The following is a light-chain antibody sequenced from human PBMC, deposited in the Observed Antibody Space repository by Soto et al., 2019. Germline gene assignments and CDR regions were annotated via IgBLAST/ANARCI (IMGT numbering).Light chain of an antibody. CDR1: QSISSY. CDR2: ASS. J-gene: IGKJ4*01. Sequence: DIQITQSPSSLSGSVVDRVTITFLASQSISSYLNWYQQKPGKAPKLLIYASSSLQSAVPSRFSSSGSGTEFTLTISSLQAEDFATYYCLKDYTYPRNFGGGTKVGIK. CDR3: LKDYTYPRN. V-gene: IGKV1-39*01.